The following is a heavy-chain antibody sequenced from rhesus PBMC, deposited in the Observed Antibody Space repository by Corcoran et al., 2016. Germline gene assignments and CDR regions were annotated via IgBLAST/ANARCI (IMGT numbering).Heavy chain of an antibody. Sequence: QVQLQESGPGVVKPSETLSLTCAVSGGSISGYYLWSWIRQPPGKGLEWIGYFYGGSGRTSYNPSLESRVIISIDTSKNQFSLKLSSVTAADTAVYYCARDFSSWSFFDYWGQGVLVTVSS. CDR1: GGSISGYYL. J-gene: IGHJ4*01. V-gene: IGHV4-106*01. CDR2: FYGGSGRT. D-gene: IGHD6-13*01. CDR3: ARDFSSWSFFDY.